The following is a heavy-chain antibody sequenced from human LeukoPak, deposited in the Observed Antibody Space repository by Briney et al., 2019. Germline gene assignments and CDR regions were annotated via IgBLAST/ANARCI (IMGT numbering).Heavy chain of an antibody. D-gene: IGHD6-19*01. J-gene: IGHJ3*02. CDR2: INPNSGGT. CDR3: ASPGIAVAGTWAFDI. CDR1: GYTFTGYY. V-gene: IGHV1-2*06. Sequence: ASVKVSCKASGYTFTGYYMHWVRQAPGQGLEWMGRINPNSGGTNYAQKFQGRVTMTRDTPISTAYMELSRLRSDDTAVYYCASPGIAVAGTWAFDIWGQGTMVTVSS.